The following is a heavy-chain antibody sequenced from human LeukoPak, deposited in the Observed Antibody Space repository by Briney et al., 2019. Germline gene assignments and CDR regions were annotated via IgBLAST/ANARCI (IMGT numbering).Heavy chain of an antibody. V-gene: IGHV4-34*01. Sequence: SETLSLTCTVSGGSISNYYWSWIRQPPGKGLEWIGEINHSGSTNYNPSLKSRVTISVDTSKNQFSLKLSSVTAADTAVYYCARGELELSNDAFDIWGQGTMVTVSS. CDR2: INHSGST. D-gene: IGHD1-7*01. CDR3: ARGELELSNDAFDI. CDR1: GGSISNYY. J-gene: IGHJ3*02.